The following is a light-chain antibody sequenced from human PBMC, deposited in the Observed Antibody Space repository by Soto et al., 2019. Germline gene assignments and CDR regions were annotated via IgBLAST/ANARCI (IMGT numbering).Light chain of an antibody. Sequence: SVLTQPASVSGSPGQSITISCTGTSSDVGGYNYVCWYQQHPGKAHKFMIYDVSNRPSAVSNRFSGSKSGNTASLTISGLQAEDEADYYCSSYTTSNTRQIVFGTGTKVTVL. CDR1: SSDVGGYNY. V-gene: IGLV2-14*01. CDR2: DVS. CDR3: SSYTTSNTRQIV. J-gene: IGLJ1*01.